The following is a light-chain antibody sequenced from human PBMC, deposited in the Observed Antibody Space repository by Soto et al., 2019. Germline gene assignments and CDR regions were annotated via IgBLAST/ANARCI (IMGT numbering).Light chain of an antibody. CDR3: QQYSSLPYT. CDR2: KAS. V-gene: IGKV1-5*03. J-gene: IGKJ2*01. Sequence: DIQMTHSPSTLSASVGDRVTITCRASQSISSWLAWYQQKPGKYPKLLIYKASSLESGVPSRFSGSGSGTEFTLTINNLQPDDFATYYCQQYSSLPYTFGQGTKLEI. CDR1: QSISSW.